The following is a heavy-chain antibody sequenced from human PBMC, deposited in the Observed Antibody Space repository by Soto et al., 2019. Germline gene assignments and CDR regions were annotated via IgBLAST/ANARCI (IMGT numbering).Heavy chain of an antibody. CDR2: TYYRSKWDN. CDR3: AREEDIVVVPAAFFDY. CDR1: GDSVSSNSAG. J-gene: IGHJ4*02. Sequence: QVPLQQSGPGLVKPSQTLSLTCAISGDSVSSNSAGWNWIRQSPSRGLEWLGRTYYRSKWDNDYEVSVKSRITIHPDTSKNQFSLQLNSVTPEDTAVYYCAREEDIVVVPAAFFDYWGQVTLVTVSS. D-gene: IGHD2-2*01. V-gene: IGHV6-1*01.